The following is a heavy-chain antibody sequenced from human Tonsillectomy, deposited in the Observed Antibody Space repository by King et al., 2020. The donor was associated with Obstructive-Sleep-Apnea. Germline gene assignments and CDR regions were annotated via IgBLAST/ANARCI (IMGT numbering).Heavy chain of an antibody. D-gene: IGHD4-23*01. CDR1: GFTFSNSA. CDR2: ISGSGGNT. CDR3: AKEDYGGSSLEVRWFDP. Sequence: EVQLVESGGGLVQPGGSLRLSCAASGFTFSNSAMGWVRQVPGKGLQWVAGISGSGGNTFYADSVEGRFTISRDNSKNTLYLQMNSLRADDTAVYYCAKEDYGGSSLEVRWFDPWGQGTLVTVSS. J-gene: IGHJ5*02. V-gene: IGHV3-23*04.